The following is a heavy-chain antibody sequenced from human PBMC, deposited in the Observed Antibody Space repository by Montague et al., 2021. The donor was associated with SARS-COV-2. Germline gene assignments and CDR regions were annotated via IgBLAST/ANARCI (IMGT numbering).Heavy chain of an antibody. J-gene: IGHJ4*02. Sequence: PVLVKPTQTFTLTCTFSGFSLSTSGMCVSWIRQPPGKALEWLTLIDGDDDKYYSTSLKTRLTISKDTSKNQVVLTMTNMDPVDTATYYCARSYGTTVVTRAFDYWGQGTLVTVSS. V-gene: IGHV2-70*01. D-gene: IGHD4-23*01. CDR3: ARSYGTTVVTRAFDY. CDR1: GFSLSTSGMC. CDR2: IDGDDDK.